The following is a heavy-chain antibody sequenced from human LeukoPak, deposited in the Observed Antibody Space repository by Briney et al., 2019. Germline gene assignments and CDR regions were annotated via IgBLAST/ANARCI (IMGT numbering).Heavy chain of an antibody. CDR1: GGSISSGGYY. CDR3: ARLWASYSSSHNWFDP. J-gene: IGHJ5*02. CDR2: IYYSGST. Sequence: NPSQTLSLTCAVSGGSISSGGYYWSWIRQPPGKGLEWIGYIYYSGSTNYNPSLKSRVTISVDTSKNQFSLKLSSVTAADTAVYYCARLWASYSSSHNWFDPWGQGTLVTVSS. D-gene: IGHD6-13*01. V-gene: IGHV4-61*08.